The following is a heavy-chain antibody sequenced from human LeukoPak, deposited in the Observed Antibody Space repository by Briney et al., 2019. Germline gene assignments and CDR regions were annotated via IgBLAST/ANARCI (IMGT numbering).Heavy chain of an antibody. CDR3: ARDLTMATNQGGSYYFDY. CDR1: GYTFTSYC. CDR2: INPSGGST. Sequence: ASVKVSCKASGYTFTSYCMHWVRQAPGQGLEWMGIINPSGGSTSYAQKFQGRVTMTRDTSTSTVYMELSSLRSEDTAVYYCARDLTMATNQGGSYYFDYWGQGTLVTVSS. J-gene: IGHJ4*02. D-gene: IGHD5-24*01. V-gene: IGHV1-46*01.